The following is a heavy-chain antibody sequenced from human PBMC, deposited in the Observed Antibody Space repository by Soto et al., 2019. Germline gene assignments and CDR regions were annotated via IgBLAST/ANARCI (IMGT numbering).Heavy chain of an antibody. Sequence: QVQLVESGGGVVQPGRSLRLSCAASGFTFSSYAMHWVRQAPGKGLEWVAVISYDGSNKYYADSVKGRFTISRDNSKNTLYLQMNSLRAEDTAVYYCARDSNYYGSGRYFFDYWGQGTLVTVSS. CDR2: ISYDGSNK. V-gene: IGHV3-30-3*01. CDR1: GFTFSSYA. J-gene: IGHJ4*02. CDR3: ARDSNYYGSGRYFFDY. D-gene: IGHD3-10*01.